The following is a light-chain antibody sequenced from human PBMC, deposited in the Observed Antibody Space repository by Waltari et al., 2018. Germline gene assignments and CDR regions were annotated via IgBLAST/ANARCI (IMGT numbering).Light chain of an antibody. CDR3: SSYTSSTTRV. J-gene: IGLJ2*01. Sequence: SHELTQSPSVSASPGQTARITCSGDALPRQFGHWYQQKPGQAPVLVIYKDTERPSGVSNRFSGSKSGNTASLTISGLQAEDEADYYCSSYTSSTTRVFGGGTKLTVL. CDR1: ALPRQF. V-gene: IGLV3-25*03. CDR2: KDT.